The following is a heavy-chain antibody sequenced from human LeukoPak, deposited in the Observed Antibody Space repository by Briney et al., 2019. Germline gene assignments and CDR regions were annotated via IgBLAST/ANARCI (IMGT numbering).Heavy chain of an antibody. D-gene: IGHD2-15*01. V-gene: IGHV1-69*04. CDR2: IIPILGIA. J-gene: IGHJ4*02. CDR1: GGTFSSYA. CDR3: ACEHQLGYCSGGSCY. Sequence: ASVKVSCKASGGTFSSYAISWVRQAPGQGLEWMGRIIPILGIANYAQKFQGRVTITADKSTSTAYMELSSLRSEDTAVYYCACEHQLGYCSGGSCYWGQGTLVTVSS.